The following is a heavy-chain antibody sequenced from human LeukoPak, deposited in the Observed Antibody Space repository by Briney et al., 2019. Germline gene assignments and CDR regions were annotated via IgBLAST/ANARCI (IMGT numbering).Heavy chain of an antibody. CDR1: GFTFSSYA. J-gene: IGHJ4*02. Sequence: GGSLRLSCAASGFTFSSYAMTWVRQAPGKGLEWVGRIQSKTDGGTTDYAAPVKGRFTISRDDSKNTLYLQMNSLKTEDTAVYYCTTDLVATLQFDYWGQGTLVTVSS. CDR2: IQSKTDGGTT. CDR3: TTDLVATLQFDY. V-gene: IGHV3-15*01. D-gene: IGHD5-12*01.